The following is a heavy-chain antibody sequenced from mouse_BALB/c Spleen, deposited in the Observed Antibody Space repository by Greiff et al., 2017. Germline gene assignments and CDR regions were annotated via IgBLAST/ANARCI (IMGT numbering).Heavy chain of an antibody. V-gene: IGHV3-2*02. Sequence: EVKVEESGPGLVKPSQSLSLTCTVTGYSITSDYAWNWIRQFPGNKLEWMGYISYSGSTSYNPSLKSRISITRDTSKNQFFLQLNSVTTEDTATYYCARDYDYAMDYWGQGTSVTVSA. CDR2: ISYSGST. CDR1: GYSITSDYA. CDR3: ARDYDYAMDY. D-gene: IGHD1-1*01. J-gene: IGHJ4*01.